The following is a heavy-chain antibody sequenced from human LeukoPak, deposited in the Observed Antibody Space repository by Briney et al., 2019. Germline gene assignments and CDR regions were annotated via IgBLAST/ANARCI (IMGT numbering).Heavy chain of an antibody. D-gene: IGHD6-6*01. CDR2: INPNSGGT. Sequence: GASVKVSCKASGYTFTGYYMHWVRQAPGQGLEWMGWINPNSGGTNYAQKFQGWVTMTRDTSISTAYMELSRLRSDDTAVYYCARGSTVAARRVWYFDYWGQGTLVTVSS. CDR3: ARGSTVAARRVWYFDY. V-gene: IGHV1-2*04. J-gene: IGHJ4*02. CDR1: GYTFTGYY.